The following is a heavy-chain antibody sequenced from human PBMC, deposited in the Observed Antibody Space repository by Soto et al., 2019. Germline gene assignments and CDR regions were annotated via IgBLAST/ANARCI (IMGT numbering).Heavy chain of an antibody. V-gene: IGHV2-5*01. J-gene: IGHJ5*02. CDR2: IYWNDDK. D-gene: IGHD2-15*01. Sequence: QITLKESGPTLVKPTQTLTLTCTFSGFSLSTSGVSVGWIRQPPGKALEWLALIYWNDDKRYSPSLKSRLTITKDTSKNQVVLAMTNIDPADTATYYCARSGRIVTVVGAYNWCDPWCQGTLVTVSS. CDR1: GFSLSTSGVS. CDR3: ARSGRIVTVVGAYNWCDP.